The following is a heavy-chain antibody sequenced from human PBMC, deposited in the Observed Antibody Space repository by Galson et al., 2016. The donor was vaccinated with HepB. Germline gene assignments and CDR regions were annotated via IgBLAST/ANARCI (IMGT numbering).Heavy chain of an antibody. D-gene: IGHD3-3*01. V-gene: IGHV1-2*02. CDR1: GYMFTGYY. J-gene: IGHJ1*01. CDR2: INPNSGGT. Sequence: SVKVSCKASGYMFTGYYMHWVRQAPGQGLEWMGWINPNSGGTDYAQEFQGRVTVTRDTSIRTAYMELSRLRSDDTAVCYCARGGDFWSGYFFQDWGQGTLVSVSS. CDR3: ARGGDFWSGYFFQD.